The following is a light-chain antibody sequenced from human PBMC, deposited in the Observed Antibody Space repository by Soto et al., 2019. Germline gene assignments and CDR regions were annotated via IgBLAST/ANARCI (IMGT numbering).Light chain of an antibody. J-gene: IGKJ5*01. V-gene: IGKV1-5*01. CDR1: QSISRW. CDR2: DAS. CDR3: QQYANLPIP. Sequence: DIQITQSPSTLSASVGDRVTIPGRASQSISRWLALYQQKPGKAPKLLIYDASSLESGVPSRFSGSGSGTEFSLTISSLQPDDFATYYCQQYANLPIPFGQGKRLEN.